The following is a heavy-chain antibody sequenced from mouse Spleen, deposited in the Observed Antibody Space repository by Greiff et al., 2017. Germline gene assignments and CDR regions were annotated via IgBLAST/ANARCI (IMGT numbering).Heavy chain of an antibody. Sequence: EVQRVESGGGLVQPGGSMKLSCAASGFTFSDAWMDWVRQSPEKGLEWVAEIRNKANNHATYYAESVKGRFTISRDDSKSSVYLQMNSLRAEDTGIYYCTGDGYFGGFAYWGQGTLVTVSA. J-gene: IGHJ3*01. D-gene: IGHD2-3*01. CDR3: TGDGYFGGFAY. V-gene: IGHV6-6*01. CDR1: GFTFSDAW. CDR2: IRNKANNHAT.